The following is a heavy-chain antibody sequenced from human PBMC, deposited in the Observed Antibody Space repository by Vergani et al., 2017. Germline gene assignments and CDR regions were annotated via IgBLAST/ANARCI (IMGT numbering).Heavy chain of an antibody. CDR2: INPIDSKI. CDR3: TRHVPCGDGACLHCDH. D-gene: IGHD2-21*01. Sequence: EVMLVQSGAEVKKPGESLKISCKYSESSFISNEIAWVRQMSGKGLQWMGNINPIDSKIAYSPSFQGQAIMSLDKSITTAYLQWRSLKASDTAIYYCTRHVPCGDGACLHCDHWGQGTQVTDSS. J-gene: IGHJ4*02. V-gene: IGHV5-51*01. CDR1: ESSFISNE.